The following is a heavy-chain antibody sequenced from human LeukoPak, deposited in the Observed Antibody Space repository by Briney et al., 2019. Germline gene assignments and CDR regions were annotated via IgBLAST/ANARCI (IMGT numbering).Heavy chain of an antibody. CDR3: ARRDYRAWIDP. CDR2: VYYTGSI. D-gene: IGHD2-21*01. Sequence: PSETLSLTCSVSGGSISASSHYWAWVRQPPGKGLEWIGSVYYTGSIRYNTSLKSRVTISVDMSKNDLFLTLNPVTAADTAFYYCARRDYRAWIDPWGQGILVTVSP. V-gene: IGHV4-39*01. CDR1: GGSISASSHY. J-gene: IGHJ5*02.